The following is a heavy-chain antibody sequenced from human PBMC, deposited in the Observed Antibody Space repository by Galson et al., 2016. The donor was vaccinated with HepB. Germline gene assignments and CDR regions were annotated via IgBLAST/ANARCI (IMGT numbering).Heavy chain of an antibody. J-gene: IGHJ4*02. D-gene: IGHD1-1*01. CDR2: ISHSGST. CDR3: ARDRISYNWDADS. Sequence: ETLSLTCAVSDYSISSGYYWGWIRQPPGKGLEWIRTISHSGSTSYNPSLTSRVTISMDTSKNQFSLKLSSVTAADTAVYYCARDRISYNWDADSWGQGTLVTVSS. CDR1: DYSISSGYY. V-gene: IGHV4-38-2*02.